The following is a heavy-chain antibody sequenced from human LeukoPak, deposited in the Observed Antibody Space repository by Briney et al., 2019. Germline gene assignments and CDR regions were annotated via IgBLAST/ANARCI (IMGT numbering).Heavy chain of an antibody. J-gene: IGHJ1*01. CDR3: ARVGDYYDSSGYYFAEYFQH. CDR1: GFTFSSYA. Sequence: GRSLRLSCAASGFTFSSYAMHWVRQAPGKGLEWVAFIRYDGSSKYYADSVKGRFTISRDNSKNTLYLQMSSLRAEDTAVYYCARVGDYYDSSGYYFAEYFQHWGQGTLVTVSS. D-gene: IGHD3-22*01. CDR2: IRYDGSSK. V-gene: IGHV3-30*02.